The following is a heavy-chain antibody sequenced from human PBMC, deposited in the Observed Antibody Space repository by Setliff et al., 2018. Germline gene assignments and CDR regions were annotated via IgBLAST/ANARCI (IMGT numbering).Heavy chain of an antibody. V-gene: IGHV4-4*02. CDR3: ARSSYSGSYLNV. Sequence: PSETLSLTCAVSGDSISSSNWWNWVHQPPGKGLEWIGEIYHSGSTKYNPSLKSRVTISVDKSKNQFSLKLSSVTAADTAVYYCARSSYSGSYLNVWGQGTTVTVSS. D-gene: IGHD1-26*01. CDR2: IYHSGST. CDR1: GDSISSSNW. J-gene: IGHJ6*02.